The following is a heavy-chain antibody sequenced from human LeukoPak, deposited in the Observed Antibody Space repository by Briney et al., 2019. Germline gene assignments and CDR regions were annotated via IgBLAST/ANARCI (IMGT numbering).Heavy chain of an antibody. CDR2: INPNSGGT. CDR1: GYTFTGYY. Sequence: ASVKVSCKASGYTFTGYYTHWVRQAPGQGLEWMGWINPNSGGTNYAQKFQGRVTMTRDTSISTAYMELSRLRSDDTAVYYCARDRALGELFDLFGYWGQGTLVTVSS. J-gene: IGHJ4*02. CDR3: ARDRALGELFDLFGY. V-gene: IGHV1-2*02. D-gene: IGHD3-10*01.